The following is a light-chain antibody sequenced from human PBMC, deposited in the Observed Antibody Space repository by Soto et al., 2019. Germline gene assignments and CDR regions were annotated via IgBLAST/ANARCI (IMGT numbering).Light chain of an antibody. CDR2: QDT. CDR3: QAWDNSTVV. CDR1: KLGNKY. Sequence: SYELTQPPSVSVSPGQTASITCSGDKLGNKYVCWYQQKPGQSPVLVIYQDTKRPSGIPERFSGSNSGNTATLTISGTQAMDEADYYCQAWDNSTVVFGGGTKVTVL. J-gene: IGLJ2*01. V-gene: IGLV3-1*01.